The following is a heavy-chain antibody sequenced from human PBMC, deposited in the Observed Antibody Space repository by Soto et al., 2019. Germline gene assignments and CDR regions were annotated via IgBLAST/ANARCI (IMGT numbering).Heavy chain of an antibody. J-gene: IGHJ6*02. CDR2: INHSGST. Sequence: SETLSLTCAVYGGSFSGYYWSWIRQPPGKGLEWIGEINHSGSTNYNPSLKSRVTISVDTSKNQFSLKLSSVTAADTAVYYCARGRLLWFGELINYGMDVWGQGTTVTASS. CDR1: GGSFSGYY. V-gene: IGHV4-34*01. CDR3: ARGRLLWFGELINYGMDV. D-gene: IGHD3-10*01.